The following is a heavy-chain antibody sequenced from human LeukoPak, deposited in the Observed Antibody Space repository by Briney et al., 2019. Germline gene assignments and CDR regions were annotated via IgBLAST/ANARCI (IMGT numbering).Heavy chain of an antibody. CDR1: GFTFSSYG. V-gene: IGHV3-30*02. Sequence: GGSLRLSCAASGFTFSSYGMHWVRQAPGKGLEWVAFIRYDGSNKYYADSVKGRFTISRDNSKNTLYLQMNSLRAEDTAVYYCATLGYCSSTSCYRGPVNRRKRVDYWGQGTLVTVSS. CDR2: IRYDGSNK. CDR3: ATLGYCSSTSCYRGPVNRRKRVDY. J-gene: IGHJ4*02. D-gene: IGHD2-2*02.